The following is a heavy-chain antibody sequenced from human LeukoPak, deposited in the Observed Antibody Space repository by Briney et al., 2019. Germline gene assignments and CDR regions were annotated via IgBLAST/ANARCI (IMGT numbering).Heavy chain of an antibody. V-gene: IGHV4-59*08. J-gene: IGHJ4*02. D-gene: IGHD4-17*01. CDR3: ARRTGSAWDNYGDYVEPFDY. Sequence: SETLSLTCTVSGGSISSYYRSWIRQPPGKGLEWIGYIYYSGSTNYNPSLKSRVTISVDTSKNQFSLKLSSVTAADTAVYYCARRTGSAWDNYGDYVEPFDYWGQGTLVTVSS. CDR2: IYYSGST. CDR1: GGSISSYY.